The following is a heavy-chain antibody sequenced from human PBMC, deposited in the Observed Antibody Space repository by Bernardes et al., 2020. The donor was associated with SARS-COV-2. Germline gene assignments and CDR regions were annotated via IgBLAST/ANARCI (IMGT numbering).Heavy chain of an antibody. CDR3: AGEDDYSNYYYYYYGMDV. CDR2: ISSSSSTI. J-gene: IGHJ6*02. V-gene: IGHV3-48*02. D-gene: IGHD4-4*01. Sequence: MNWVRQAPGKGLEWVSYISSSSSTIYYADSVKGRFTISRDNAKNSLYLQMNSLRDEDTAVYYCAGEDDYSNYYYYYYGMDVWGQGTTVTVSS.